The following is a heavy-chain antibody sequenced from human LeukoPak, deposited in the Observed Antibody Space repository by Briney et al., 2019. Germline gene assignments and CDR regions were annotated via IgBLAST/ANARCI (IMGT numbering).Heavy chain of an antibody. V-gene: IGHV1-46*01. D-gene: IGHD4-17*01. CDR2: INPSGGST. Sequence: ASVKVSCKASGCTFTGYYMHWVRQAPGQGLEWMGIINPSGGSTTYAQKFQGRVTMTRDTSTSTVYMELSSLRSEVTAVYYCARGYGDYAYWGQGTLVTVSS. CDR3: ARGYGDYAY. CDR1: GCTFTGYY. J-gene: IGHJ4*02.